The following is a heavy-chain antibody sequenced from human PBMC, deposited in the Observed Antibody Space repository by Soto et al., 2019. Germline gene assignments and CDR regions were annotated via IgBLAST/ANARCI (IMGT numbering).Heavy chain of an antibody. CDR3: ARADIVVVVAATPWAFDI. Sequence: LEILSLTCTVSGGSISSYYWSWIRQPPGKGLEWIGYIYYSGSTNYNPSLKSRVTISVDTSKNQFSLKLSSVTAADTAVYYCARADIVVVVAATPWAFDIWGQGTMVTVSS. CDR1: GGSISSYY. J-gene: IGHJ3*02. CDR2: IYYSGST. V-gene: IGHV4-59*01. D-gene: IGHD2-15*01.